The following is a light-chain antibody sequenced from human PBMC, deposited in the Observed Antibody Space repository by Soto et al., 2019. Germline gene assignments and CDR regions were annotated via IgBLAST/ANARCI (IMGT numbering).Light chain of an antibody. V-gene: IGLV1-44*01. CDR2: SNN. CDR1: SSNIGSNA. CDR3: AAWDDSLNGPV. Sequence: QSVLTQSPSASGTPGQRVTIFCSGSSSNIGSNAVNWYQQLPGTAPQLLIYSNNERPSGVPDRFSGSKSGTSASLAISGLQSEDETDYYCAAWDDSLNGPVFGGGTKVTVL. J-gene: IGLJ2*01.